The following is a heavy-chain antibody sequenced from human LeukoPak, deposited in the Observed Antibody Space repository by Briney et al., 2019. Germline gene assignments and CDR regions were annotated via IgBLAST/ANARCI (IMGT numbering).Heavy chain of an antibody. J-gene: IGHJ4*02. CDR2: ISGRGGST. CDR3: AKARGYSLIGYYFDY. Sequence: PGGSLRLSCAASGFTVSSNYMSWVRQAPGKGLDWVSAISGRGGSTYYADSVKGRFTISRDNSKNTLFLQMNSLSPEDTAVYYCAKARGYSLIGYYFDYWGQGTLVTVSS. D-gene: IGHD5-18*01. V-gene: IGHV3-23*01. CDR1: GFTVSSNY.